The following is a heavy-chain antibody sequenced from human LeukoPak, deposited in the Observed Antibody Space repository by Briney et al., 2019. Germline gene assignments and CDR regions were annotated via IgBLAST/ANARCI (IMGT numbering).Heavy chain of an antibody. J-gene: IGHJ4*02. Sequence: GGSLRLSCAASGFTFSSYNMNWVRQAPGKGLEWVSVIYSGGSTYYADSVKGRFTISRDNSENTLYLQMNRLRADDTAIYYCAKSTWFDYFDYWGQGTLVTVSS. CDR1: GFTFSSYN. V-gene: IGHV3-53*01. CDR3: AKSTWFDYFDY. CDR2: IYSGGST. D-gene: IGHD3-9*01.